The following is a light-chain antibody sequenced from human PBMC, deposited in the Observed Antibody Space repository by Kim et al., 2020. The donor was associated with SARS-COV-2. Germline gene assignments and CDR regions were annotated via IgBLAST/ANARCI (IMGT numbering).Light chain of an antibody. CDR3: QAWDSSTGGV. CDR1: KLGDKY. V-gene: IGLV3-1*01. J-gene: IGLJ2*01. Sequence: SVSPGQTASITCSGDKLGDKYACWYQQKPGQSPVLVIYQDRKRPSGIPERFSGSNSGNTATLTISGTQAMDEADYYCQAWDSSTGGVFGGGTKVTVL. CDR2: QDR.